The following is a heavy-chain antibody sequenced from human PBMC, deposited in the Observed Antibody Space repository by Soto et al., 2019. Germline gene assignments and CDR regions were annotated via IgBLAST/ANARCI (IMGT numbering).Heavy chain of an antibody. D-gene: IGHD6-6*01. CDR2: IKSKTDGGTT. J-gene: IGHJ6*03. CDR1: GFTFSNAW. CDR3: TTSNRHVDSSSRPVRYYYYYMDV. Sequence: GGSLRLSCAASGFTFSNAWMSWVRQAPGKGLEWVGRIKSKTDGGTTDYAAPVKGRFTISRDDSKNTLYLQMNSLKTEDTAVYYCTTSNRHVDSSSRPVRYYYYYMDVWGKGTTVTVSS. V-gene: IGHV3-15*01.